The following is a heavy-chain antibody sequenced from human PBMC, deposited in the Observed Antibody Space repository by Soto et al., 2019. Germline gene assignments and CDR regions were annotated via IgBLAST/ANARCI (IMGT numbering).Heavy chain of an antibody. CDR2: IYYSGST. J-gene: IGHJ4*02. D-gene: IGHD3-10*01. CDR3: ARGGLLWFGELLQGFDY. CDR1: GGSISSYY. Sequence: SETLSLTCTVSGGSISSYYWSWIRQPPGKGLEWIGYIYYSGSTNYNPSLKSRVTISVDTSKNQFSLKLSSVTAADTAVYYCARGGLLWFGELLQGFDYWGQGTLVTVSS. V-gene: IGHV4-59*01.